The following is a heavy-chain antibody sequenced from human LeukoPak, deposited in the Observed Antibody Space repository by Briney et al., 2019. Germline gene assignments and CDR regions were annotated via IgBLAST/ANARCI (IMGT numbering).Heavy chain of an antibody. CDR2: ISERSGSP. CDR3: AKGGRWDYYDSSH. CDR1: GFTFSNYA. Sequence: GGSLRLFCAASGFTFSNYAMRWARHAPGKGLEWVSAISERSGSPYYADSVKGRFTISRDNSKNTLYLQMNSLRAEDTAVYYCAKGGRWDYYDSSHWGQGTMVTVSP. J-gene: IGHJ3*01. V-gene: IGHV3-23*01. D-gene: IGHD3-22*01.